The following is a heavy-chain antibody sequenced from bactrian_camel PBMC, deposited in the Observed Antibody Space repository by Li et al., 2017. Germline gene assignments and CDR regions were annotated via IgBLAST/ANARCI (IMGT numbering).Heavy chain of an antibody. CDR1: GYGYSKYC. Sequence: VQLVESGGGSVQPGGSLRLSCVVSGYGYSKYCMGWFRQAPGKEREGVASIASDGSTYYADSVKGRFTISKDNAKNTGNLQMNSLKPEDTAVYYCAARFSGSYCPRDREVFGYWGQGTQVTVS. CDR3: AARFSGSYCPRDREVFGY. J-gene: IGHJ6*01. CDR2: IASDGST. D-gene: IGHD2*01. V-gene: IGHV3S53*01.